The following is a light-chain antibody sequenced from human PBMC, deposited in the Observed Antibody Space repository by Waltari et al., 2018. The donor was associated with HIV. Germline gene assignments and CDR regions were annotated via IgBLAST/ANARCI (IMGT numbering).Light chain of an antibody. CDR1: DIGSKG. V-gene: IGLV3-21*04. CDR2: YDS. CDR3: QVWSSSRDHPYV. J-gene: IGLJ1*01. Sequence: SYVLPQPPSVSVAPGKTARITCEGDDIGSKGVHWYQQKSGQAPMLVIDYDSGRPSGIPERFSGSNSGNTATLTISRVEAGYEADYYCQVWSSSRDHPYVCGTATKVTVL.